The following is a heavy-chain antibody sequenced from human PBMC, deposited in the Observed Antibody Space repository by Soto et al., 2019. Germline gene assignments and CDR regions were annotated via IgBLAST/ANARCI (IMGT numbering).Heavy chain of an antibody. J-gene: IGHJ3*02. CDR2: INPNTGGP. D-gene: IGHD3-22*01. Sequence: ASVKVSCKASGYTFIDYYLHWVRQAPGQGPEWMGWINPNTGGPMFAQKFQGRGTMTRDTSINTVYMELSRLRSDDTAVYYCARGEEDSSGLMDAFDIWGQGTMVTVSS. CDR3: ARGEEDSSGLMDAFDI. CDR1: GYTFIDYY. V-gene: IGHV1-2*02.